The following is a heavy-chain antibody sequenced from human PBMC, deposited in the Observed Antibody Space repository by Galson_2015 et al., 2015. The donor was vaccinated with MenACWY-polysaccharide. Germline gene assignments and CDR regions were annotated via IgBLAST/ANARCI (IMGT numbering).Heavy chain of an antibody. CDR3: AGIPATETSYGWFDP. V-gene: IGHV4-31*11. Sequence: TLSLTCAVSGASISSGSHYWSWFRQYPGKNLEWIAYIYYNGRSNYNPSLRSRVCISMDMSKNQFSLNLGSVTAADTAVYFCAGIPATETSYGWFDPWGQGTLVTVSS. CDR2: IYYNGRS. J-gene: IGHJ5*02. CDR1: GASISSGSHY. D-gene: IGHD4-17*01.